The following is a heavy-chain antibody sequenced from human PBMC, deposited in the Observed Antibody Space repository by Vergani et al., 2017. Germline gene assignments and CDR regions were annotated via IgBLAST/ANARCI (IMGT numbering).Heavy chain of an antibody. CDR1: EYSFGNYW. Sequence: EVELVQSGPEMRKPGESLKISCKGSEYSFGNYWIGWVRQMPGKGLDWMGIIYPADSYTRYSPSFQGQVTISADKSIITAFLQWDSLKASDTALYYCARHTTYTDSWGQGTLVTVSS. CDR2: IYPADSYT. CDR3: ARHTTYTDS. J-gene: IGHJ4*02. V-gene: IGHV5-51*01. D-gene: IGHD1-1*01.